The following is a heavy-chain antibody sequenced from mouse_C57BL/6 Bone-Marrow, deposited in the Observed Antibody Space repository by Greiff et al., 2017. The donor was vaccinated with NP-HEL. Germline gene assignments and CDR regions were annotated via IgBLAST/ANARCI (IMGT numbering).Heavy chain of an antibody. CDR3: TTFYDGYYVGYFDY. CDR2: IDPENGDT. J-gene: IGHJ2*01. CDR1: GFNIKDDY. D-gene: IGHD2-3*01. V-gene: IGHV14-4*01. Sequence: VQLQQSGAELVRPGASVKLSCTASGFNIKDDYMHWVKQRPEQGLEWIGWIDPENGDTEYASKFQGKATITADTSSNTAYLQLSSLTSEDTAVYYCTTFYDGYYVGYFDYWGQGTTLTVSS.